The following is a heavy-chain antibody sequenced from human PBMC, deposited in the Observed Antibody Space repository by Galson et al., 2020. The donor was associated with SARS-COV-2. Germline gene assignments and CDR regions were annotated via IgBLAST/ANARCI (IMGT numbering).Heavy chain of an antibody. Sequence: SGPTLVKPTQTLTLTCAFSGFSLTTRDMCVSWIRQPPGKALEWLALIDWDDDKHYSTSLKTRLTISKDTSKNHVVLTMTNMDPVDTATYYCARSSITRDRGVMDSFDIWGQGTMVTVSS. CDR2: IDWDDDK. CDR1: GFSLTTRDMC. V-gene: IGHV2-70*01. CDR3: ARSSITRDRGVMDSFDI. D-gene: IGHD3-10*01. J-gene: IGHJ3*02.